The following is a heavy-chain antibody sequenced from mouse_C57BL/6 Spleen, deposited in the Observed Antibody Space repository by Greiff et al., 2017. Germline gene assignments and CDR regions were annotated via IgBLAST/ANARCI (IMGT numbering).Heavy chain of an antibody. J-gene: IGHJ2*01. CDR1: GYTFTDYY. D-gene: IGHD5-1*01. CDR3: ASSTPFDY. Sequence: DVQLQQSGPELVKPGASVKISCKASGYTFTDYYMNWVKQSHGKSLEWIGDINPNNGGTSYNQKFKGKATLTVDKSSSTAYMELRSLTSEDSAVYYCASSTPFDYWGQGTTLTVSS. CDR2: INPNNGGT. V-gene: IGHV1-26*01.